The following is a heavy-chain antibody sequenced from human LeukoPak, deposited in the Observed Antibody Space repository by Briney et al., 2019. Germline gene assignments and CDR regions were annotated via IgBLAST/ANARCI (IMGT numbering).Heavy chain of an antibody. CDR3: ARDGTYDFAAFDI. J-gene: IGHJ3*02. CDR1: GGSISSYY. V-gene: IGHV4-59*01. Sequence: SETLSLTCTVSGGSISSYYWSWIRQPPGKGLEWIGYIYYSGSTNYNPSLKSRVTISVDTSKNQFSLKLSSVTAADTAVYYCARDGTYDFAAFDIWGQGTMVTVSS. CDR2: IYYSGST. D-gene: IGHD3-3*01.